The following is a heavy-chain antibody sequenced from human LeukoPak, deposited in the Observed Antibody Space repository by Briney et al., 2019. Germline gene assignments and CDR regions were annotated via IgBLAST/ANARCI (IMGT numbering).Heavy chain of an antibody. Sequence: ASVKVSCKASGYTFTSYDINWVRQATGQGLEWMGWTNPNSGNTGYAQKFQGRVTMTRNTSISTAYMELSSLRSEDTAVYYCATSSGSCSSTSCYVDGFDPWGQGTLVTVSS. D-gene: IGHD2-2*01. CDR2: TNPNSGNT. CDR3: ATSSGSCSSTSCYVDGFDP. CDR1: GYTFTSYD. J-gene: IGHJ5*02. V-gene: IGHV1-8*01.